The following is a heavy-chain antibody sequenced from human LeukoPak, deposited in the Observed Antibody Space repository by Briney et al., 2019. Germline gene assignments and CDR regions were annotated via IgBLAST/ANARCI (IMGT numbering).Heavy chain of an antibody. CDR1: GFTFSSYA. CDR3: AKGPIFRFDY. CDR2: ISGSGDNT. D-gene: IGHD3-9*01. Sequence: TGGSLRLSCAASGFTFSSYAMGWVRQAPGKGLEWVSGISGSGDNTYYANSVKGRFTISRDNSKNTLYLQMNSLRAEDTAVYYCAKGPIFRFDYWGQGTLVTVSS. J-gene: IGHJ4*02. V-gene: IGHV3-23*01.